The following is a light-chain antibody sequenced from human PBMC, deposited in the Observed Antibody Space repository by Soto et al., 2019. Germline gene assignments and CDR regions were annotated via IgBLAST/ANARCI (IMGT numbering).Light chain of an antibody. V-gene: IGKV3-11*01. CDR3: QQRHTWPIT. CDR2: DAY. J-gene: IGKJ5*01. CDR1: QSFRGL. Sequence: EVVLTQSPVTLSLSPGERATLSCRASQSFRGLLAWYQQKPGQAPRLLIYDAYTRATGIPPRFSGSGSGTDFTLTISSLEPEDSAVYYCQQRHTWPITFGQGTRLEIK.